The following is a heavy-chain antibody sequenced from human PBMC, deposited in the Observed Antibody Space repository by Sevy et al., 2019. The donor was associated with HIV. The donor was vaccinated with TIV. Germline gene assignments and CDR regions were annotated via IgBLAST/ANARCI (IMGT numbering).Heavy chain of an antibody. CDR1: GFIFSDYT. CDR2: ISYDGRFT. CDR3: ARSQSSSWHYFDY. Sequence: GGSLRLSCAASGFIFSDYTLHWVRQAPGTGLEWVAVISYDGRFTYYADSVEGRFTISRDNSKNTLFLQMNSLRHEDTAVYYCARSQSSSWHYFDYWGQGTLVTVSS. V-gene: IGHV3-30*04. D-gene: IGHD6-13*01. J-gene: IGHJ4*02.